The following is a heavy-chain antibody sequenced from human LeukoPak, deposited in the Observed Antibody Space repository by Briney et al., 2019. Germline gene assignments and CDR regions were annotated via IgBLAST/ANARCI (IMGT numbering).Heavy chain of an antibody. CDR3: ARDMEEQWLPNHYYYYMDV. V-gene: IGHV3-30*04. CDR1: GFNFNTYA. Sequence: GGSLRLSCSASGFNFNTYALHWVRQAPGKGLEWVAVISYDETNNDYADSVKGRFTISRDNSINTVYLHMNSLRVEDTAVYYCARDMEEQWLPNHYYYYMDVWGKGTTVIVSS. J-gene: IGHJ6*03. CDR2: ISYDETNN. D-gene: IGHD6-19*01.